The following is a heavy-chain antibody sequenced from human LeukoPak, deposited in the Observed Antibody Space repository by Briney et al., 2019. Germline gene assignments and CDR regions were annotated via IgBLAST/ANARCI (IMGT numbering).Heavy chain of an antibody. D-gene: IGHD3-22*01. Sequence: ASVKVSCKASGYTFTGYYMHWVRQAPGQGLEWMGWINPNSGGTNYAQKFQGRVTMTRDTSTSTVYMELSSLRSEDTAVYYCARGGYGPLSYDSSGYYRYFDYWGQGTLVTVSS. V-gene: IGHV1-2*02. CDR1: GYTFTGYY. CDR2: INPNSGGT. CDR3: ARGGYGPLSYDSSGYYRYFDY. J-gene: IGHJ4*02.